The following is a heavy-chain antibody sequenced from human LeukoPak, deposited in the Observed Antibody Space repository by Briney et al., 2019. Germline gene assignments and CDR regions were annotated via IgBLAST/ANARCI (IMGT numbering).Heavy chain of an antibody. J-gene: IGHJ3*02. Sequence: SETPSLTCTVSGGSISSYYWSWIRQPPGKGLEWIGYIYYSGSTNYNPSLKSRVTISVDTSKNQFSLKLSSVTAADTAVYYCARESSLTYYYDSSGSVRAFDIWGQGTMVTVSS. V-gene: IGHV4-59*01. CDR2: IYYSGST. CDR3: ARESSLTYYYDSSGSVRAFDI. D-gene: IGHD3-22*01. CDR1: GGSISSYY.